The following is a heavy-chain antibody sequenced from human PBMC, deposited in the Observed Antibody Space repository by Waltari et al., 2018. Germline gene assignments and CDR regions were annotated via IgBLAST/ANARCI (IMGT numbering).Heavy chain of an antibody. D-gene: IGHD3-3*01. J-gene: IGHJ4*02. CDR2: INHSGST. CDR1: GGSFSVYY. Sequence: QVQLQQWGAGLLKHSEALSLTCAVYGGSFSVYYWSWIRQLPGKGLEWIGDINHSGSTNYNPSLKSRVTISVDTSKNQFSLKLSSVTAADTAVYYCARDDFWSGYQEYYFDYWGQGTLVTVSS. CDR3: ARDDFWSGYQEYYFDY. V-gene: IGHV4-34*01.